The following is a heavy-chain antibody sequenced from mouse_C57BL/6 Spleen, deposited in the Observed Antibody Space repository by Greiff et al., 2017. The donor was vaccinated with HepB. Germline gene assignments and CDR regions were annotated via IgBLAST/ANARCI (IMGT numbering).Heavy chain of an antibody. CDR3: ARGRDSSGLDY. Sequence: QVQLQQPGAELVRPGSSVKLSCKASGYTFTSYWMHWVKQRPIQGLEWIGNIDPSDSETHYNQKFKDKATLTVDKSSSTAYMQLRSLTSEDSAVYYCARGRDSSGLDYWGQGTTVTVSS. J-gene: IGHJ4*01. D-gene: IGHD3-2*02. CDR1: GYTFTSYW. V-gene: IGHV1-52*01. CDR2: IDPSDSET.